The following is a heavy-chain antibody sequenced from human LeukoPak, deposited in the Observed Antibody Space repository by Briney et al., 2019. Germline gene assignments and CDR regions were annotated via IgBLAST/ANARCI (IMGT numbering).Heavy chain of an antibody. CDR1: GGSFSGYY. CDR2: INHSGST. CDR3: ARRTDFWSGYYYYYMDV. D-gene: IGHD3-3*01. V-gene: IGHV4-34*01. Sequence: SETLSLTCAVYGGSFSGYYWSWIRQPPGKGLEWIGEINHSGSTNYNPSLKSRVTISVDTSKNQFSLKLGSVTAADTAVYYCARRTDFWSGYYYYYMDVWGKGTTVTVSS. J-gene: IGHJ6*03.